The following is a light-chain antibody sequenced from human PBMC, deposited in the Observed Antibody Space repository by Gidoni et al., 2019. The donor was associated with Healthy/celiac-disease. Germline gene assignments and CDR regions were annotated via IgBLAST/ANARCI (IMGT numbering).Light chain of an antibody. Sequence: QSALTQPASVSGSPGQSITISCTGTSSDGGGYNYVSWYQQHPGKAPNIMIYEVSNRPPGVSNRFSGSKSGNTASLTISGLQAEDEADYYCSSYTSSSTLVFGGGTKLTVL. CDR1: SSDGGGYNY. CDR3: SSYTSSSTLV. J-gene: IGLJ2*01. CDR2: EVS. V-gene: IGLV2-14*01.